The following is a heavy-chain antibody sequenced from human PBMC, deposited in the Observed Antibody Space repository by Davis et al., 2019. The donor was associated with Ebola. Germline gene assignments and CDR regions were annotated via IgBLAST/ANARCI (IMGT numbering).Heavy chain of an antibody. J-gene: IGHJ4*02. CDR3: ARESEGLGIPSFDY. CDR2: ISSSSSYI. CDR1: GFTFSSYA. V-gene: IGHV3-21*01. Sequence: GESLKISCAASGFTFSSYAMNWVRQAPGKGLEWVSSISSSSSYIYYADSVKGRFTISRDNAKNSLYLQMNSLRAEDTAVYYCARESEGLGIPSFDYWGQGTLVTVSS. D-gene: IGHD7-27*01.